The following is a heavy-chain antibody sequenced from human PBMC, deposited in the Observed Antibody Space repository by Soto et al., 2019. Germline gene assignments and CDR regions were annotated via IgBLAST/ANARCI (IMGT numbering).Heavy chain of an antibody. CDR3: ATTYTWSYSFYFDS. CDR2: VRSKADGGTT. J-gene: IGHJ4*02. CDR1: TFIFSNAY. D-gene: IGHD1-26*01. V-gene: IGHV3-15*07. Sequence: EVPLMESGGGLVQPGGSLRLSCAASTFIFSNAYINWVRQAPGKGPEWVGRVRSKADGGTTDYAAPVIGRFTISRDNSKNTLYLQMDSLKTEDTAVYYCATTYTWSYSFYFDSWGQGTLVTVSS.